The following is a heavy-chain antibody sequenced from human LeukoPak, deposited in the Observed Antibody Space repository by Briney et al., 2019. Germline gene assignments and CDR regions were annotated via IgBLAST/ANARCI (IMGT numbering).Heavy chain of an antibody. CDR3: ATYRQVLLPFES. J-gene: IGHJ4*02. CDR1: GFSFSFYW. Sequence: GSLRLSCAASGFSFSFYWMHWVRQAPGKGPVWVSRIKTDGSIADYADSVKGRFTISRDNAKNTLYLQMNSLRAEDTAIYYCATYRQVLLPFESWGQGTLVTVSS. V-gene: IGHV3-74*01. D-gene: IGHD2-8*02. CDR2: IKTDGSIA.